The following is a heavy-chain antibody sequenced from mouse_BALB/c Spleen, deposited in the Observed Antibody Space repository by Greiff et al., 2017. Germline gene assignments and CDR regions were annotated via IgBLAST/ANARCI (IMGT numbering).Heavy chain of an antibody. V-gene: IGHV5-6*02. D-gene: IGHD2-1*01. CDR2: ISSGGSYT. CDR1: GFTFSSYG. Sequence: EVMLVESGGDLVKPGGSLKLSCAASGFTFSSYGMSWVRQTPDKRLEWVATISSGGSYTYYPDSVKGRFTISRDNAKNTLYLQMSSLKSEDTAMYYCARHDYGNAMDYWGQGTSVTVSS. J-gene: IGHJ4*01. CDR3: ARHDYGNAMDY.